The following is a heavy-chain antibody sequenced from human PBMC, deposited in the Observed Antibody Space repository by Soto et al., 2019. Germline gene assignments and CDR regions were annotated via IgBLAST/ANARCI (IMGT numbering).Heavy chain of an antibody. CDR1: GFTFSSYE. Sequence: PGGSLRLSCAASGFTFSSYEMNWVRQAPGKGLEWVSYISSSGSTIYYADSVKGRFTTSRDNAKNSLYLQMNSLRAEDTAVYYCARNFYDILTRSLAHYYYGMDVWGQGTSVTVSS. V-gene: IGHV3-48*03. D-gene: IGHD3-9*01. CDR2: ISSSGSTI. J-gene: IGHJ6*02. CDR3: ARNFYDILTRSLAHYYYGMDV.